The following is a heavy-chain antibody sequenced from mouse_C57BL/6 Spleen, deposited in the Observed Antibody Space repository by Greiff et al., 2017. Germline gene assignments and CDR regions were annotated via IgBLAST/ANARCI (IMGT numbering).Heavy chain of an antibody. V-gene: IGHV5-17*01. CDR3: ARGNYGSSSLSYWYFDV. J-gene: IGHJ1*03. CDR2: ISSGSSTI. D-gene: IGHD1-1*01. Sequence: EVNLVESGGGLVKPGGSLKLSCAASGFTFSDYGMHWVRQAPEQGLAWVAYISSGSSTIYYADTVKGRFTISRDNAKNTLLLQMTSLRSEDTAMYYCARGNYGSSSLSYWYFDVWGTGTTVTVSS. CDR1: GFTFSDYG.